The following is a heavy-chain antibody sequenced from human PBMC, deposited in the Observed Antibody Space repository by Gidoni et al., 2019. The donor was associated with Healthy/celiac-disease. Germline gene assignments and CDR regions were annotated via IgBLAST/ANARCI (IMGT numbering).Heavy chain of an antibody. D-gene: IGHD4-17*01. J-gene: IGHJ6*02. V-gene: IGHV4-30-2*01. CDR2: IYHSGST. CDR1: GGSISSGGYS. Sequence: QLQLQESGSGLVKPSQTLSLTCAVSGGSISSGGYSWCWIRQPPGKGLELIGYIYHSGSTYYNTSLKSRITRSVDRSKIKFSLKLSSVTAADTSVYYCARGVYGDHYGIDVWGQGTTVTVSS. CDR3: ARGVYGDHYGIDV.